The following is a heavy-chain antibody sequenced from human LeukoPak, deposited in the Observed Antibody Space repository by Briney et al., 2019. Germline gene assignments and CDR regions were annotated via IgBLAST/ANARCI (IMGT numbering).Heavy chain of an antibody. CDR2: ISGSGGST. CDR3: AKDLKWPTVLRGAFDY. J-gene: IGHJ4*02. Sequence: GGSLRLSCVASGFTFSHYWMAWVRQAPGEGLEWVSAISGSGGSTYYADSVKGRFTISRDNSKNTLYLQMNSLRAEDTAVYYCAKDLKWPTVLRGAFDYWGQGTLVTVSS. V-gene: IGHV3-23*01. D-gene: IGHD4-17*01. CDR1: GFTFSHYW.